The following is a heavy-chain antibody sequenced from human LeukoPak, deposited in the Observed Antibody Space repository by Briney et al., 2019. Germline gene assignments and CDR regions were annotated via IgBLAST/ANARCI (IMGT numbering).Heavy chain of an antibody. J-gene: IGHJ5*02. CDR3: ARQGYSYGPNWFDP. D-gene: IGHD5-18*01. Sequence: WIRQPPGKGLEWIGSIYYSGSTYYNPSLKSRVTISVDTSKNQFSLKLSSVTAADTAVYYCARQGYSYGPNWFDPWGQGTLVTVSS. V-gene: IGHV4-39*01. CDR2: IYYSGST.